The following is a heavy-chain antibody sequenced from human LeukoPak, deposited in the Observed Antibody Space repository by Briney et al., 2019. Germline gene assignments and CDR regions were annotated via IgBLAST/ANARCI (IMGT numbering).Heavy chain of an antibody. CDR1: GYTFTAYY. D-gene: IGHD3-10*01. CDR2: INHNSGGT. J-gene: IGHJ4*02. Sequence: GASVKVSCKASGYTFTAYYMHWVRQAPGQGLEWMGWINHNSGGTNYAQKFQGRVTMTRDTSISTAYMELSRLRSDDTAVYYCARGLWFGELFDYWGQGTLVTVSS. V-gene: IGHV1-2*02. CDR3: ARGLWFGELFDY.